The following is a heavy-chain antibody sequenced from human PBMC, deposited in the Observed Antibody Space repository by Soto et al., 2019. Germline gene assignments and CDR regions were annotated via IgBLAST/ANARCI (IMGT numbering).Heavy chain of an antibody. Sequence: PGGSLRLSCAGSGFTLTRSAVSWVRQAPGKGLEWVSIIYSGGNTYYADSVKGRFTISRDNSKNTLYLQMNSLRVEDTAVYYCARGVMGDTTVLTRDGFDIWGQGTMVTVSS. D-gene: IGHD4-17*01. CDR1: GFTLTRSA. J-gene: IGHJ3*02. V-gene: IGHV3-53*01. CDR3: ARGVMGDTTVLTRDGFDI. CDR2: IYSGGNT.